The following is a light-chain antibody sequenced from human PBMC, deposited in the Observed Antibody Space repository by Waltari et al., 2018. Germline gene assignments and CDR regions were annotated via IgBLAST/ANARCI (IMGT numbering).Light chain of an antibody. CDR1: SGHSSNV. CDR3: QTGGQGTWV. CDR2: VNSDGSH. V-gene: IGLV4-69*01. Sequence: QLVLTQSPSASASLGASVKLTCTLSSGHSSNVIAWLQQQPEKGPRYLMKVNSDGSHSKGDEIPDRFSGSTSGAERYLTISSVQPEDEADYYCQTGGQGTWVFGGGTKLTVL. J-gene: IGLJ3*02.